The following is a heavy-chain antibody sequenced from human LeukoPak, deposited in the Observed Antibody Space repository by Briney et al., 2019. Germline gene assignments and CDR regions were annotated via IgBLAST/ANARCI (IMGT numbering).Heavy chain of an antibody. CDR2: ITNDGSST. CDR1: GLTFSSHW. J-gene: IGHJ4*02. CDR3: ARDAMVRGVILYYFDY. D-gene: IGHD3-10*01. V-gene: IGHV3-74*01. Sequence: GGSLRLSCAASGLTFSSHWMHWVRQAPGKGLVWVSRITNDGSSTTYADSVKGRFTISRDNAKNMLYLQVNSLRAEDTAVYYCARDAMVRGVILYYFDYWGQGTLVTVSS.